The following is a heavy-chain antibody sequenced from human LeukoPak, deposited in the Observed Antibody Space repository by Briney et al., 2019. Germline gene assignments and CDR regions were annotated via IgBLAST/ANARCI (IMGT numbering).Heavy chain of an antibody. V-gene: IGHV3-23*01. D-gene: IGHD6-19*01. Sequence: PGGSLRLSCAASGFTFSSYAMSWVRQAPGKGLEWVSAISGSGGSTYYADSVKGRFTISRDNSKITLYLQMNSLRAEDTAVYYCAKVPVPYSSGWYYFDYWGQGTLVTVSS. J-gene: IGHJ4*02. CDR1: GFTFSSYA. CDR3: AKVPVPYSSGWYYFDY. CDR2: ISGSGGST.